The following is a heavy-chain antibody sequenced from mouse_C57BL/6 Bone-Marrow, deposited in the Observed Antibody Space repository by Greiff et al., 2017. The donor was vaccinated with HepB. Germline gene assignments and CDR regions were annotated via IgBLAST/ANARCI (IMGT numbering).Heavy chain of an antibody. V-gene: IGHV5-9-1*02. D-gene: IGHD2-4*01. CDR3: TRVFSTMITKGFDY. Sequence: EVQGVESGEGLVKPGGSLKLSCAASGFTFSSYAMSWVRQTPEKRLEWVAYISSGGDYIYYADTVKGRFTISRDNARNTLYLQMSSLKSEDTAMYYCTRVFSTMITKGFDYWGQGTLVTVSA. J-gene: IGHJ3*01. CDR1: GFTFSSYA. CDR2: ISSGGDYI.